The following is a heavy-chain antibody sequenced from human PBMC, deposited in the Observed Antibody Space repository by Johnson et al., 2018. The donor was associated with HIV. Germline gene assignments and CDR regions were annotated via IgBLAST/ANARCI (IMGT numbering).Heavy chain of an antibody. V-gene: IGHV3-64*04. CDR2: ISSNGGST. CDR3: ARGRTGTKYDAFDI. J-gene: IGHJ3*02. D-gene: IGHD1-7*01. Sequence: QVQLVETGGGVVQPGGSLRLSCAASGFTFSSYAMHWVRQAPGKGLEYVSGISSNGGSTYYAKSVKGRFTISRENSKNTLYLQMNSLRAEDTAVYYCARGRTGTKYDAFDIWGQGTMVTVSS. CDR1: GFTFSSYA.